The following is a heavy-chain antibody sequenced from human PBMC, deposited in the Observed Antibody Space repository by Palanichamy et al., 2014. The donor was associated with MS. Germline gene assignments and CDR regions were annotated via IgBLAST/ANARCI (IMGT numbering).Heavy chain of an antibody. V-gene: IGHV3-49*03. Sequence: EVQLVESGGGLVQPGRSLRLSCTASGFTFGDYATSWFRQAPGKGLEWVGFIRSKAYGGTTEYAASVKGRFTISRDDSKSIAYLQMNSLKTEDTAVYYCTRDLDDYYGSGSSPWGQGTLVTVSS. J-gene: IGHJ5*02. CDR2: IRSKAYGGTT. CDR3: TRDLDDYYGSGSSP. D-gene: IGHD3-10*01. CDR1: GFTFGDYA.